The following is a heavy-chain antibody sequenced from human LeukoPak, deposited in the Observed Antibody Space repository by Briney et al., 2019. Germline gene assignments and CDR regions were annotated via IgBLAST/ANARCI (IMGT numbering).Heavy chain of an antibody. V-gene: IGHV3-30*18. D-gene: IGHD6-13*01. J-gene: IGHJ3*02. CDR1: GFTFSSYG. CDR3: ANLYSSSRTAFDI. CDR2: ISYDGSNK. Sequence: GGSLRLSCAASGFTFSSYGMHWVRQAPGKGLEWVAVISYDGSNKYYADSVKGRFTISRDNSKNTLYLQMNSLRAEDTAVYYCANLYSSSRTAFDIWGQGTMVTVSS.